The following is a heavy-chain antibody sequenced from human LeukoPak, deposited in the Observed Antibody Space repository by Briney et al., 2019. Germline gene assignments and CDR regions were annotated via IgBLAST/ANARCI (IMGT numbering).Heavy chain of an antibody. V-gene: IGHV3-7*01. CDR1: GFTFSSYW. CDR3: ARAISGAEPY. D-gene: IGHD6-19*01. Sequence: DPGGSLRLSCAGSGFTFSSYWMNWVRQAPGQGLEWLATIEPDGSEKYYVDSVKGRLTISRDNAKSSLYLQMNNLRVEDTAVYYCARAISGAEPYWGQGILVSVSS. CDR2: IEPDGSEK. J-gene: IGHJ4*02.